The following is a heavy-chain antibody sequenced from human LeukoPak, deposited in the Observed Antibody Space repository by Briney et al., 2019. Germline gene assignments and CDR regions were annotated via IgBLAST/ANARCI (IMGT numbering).Heavy chain of an antibody. D-gene: IGHD6-6*01. V-gene: IGHV1-46*01. CDR1: GYTFTGYY. CDR3: ARRVIAARPGPLDY. J-gene: IGHJ4*02. CDR2: INPSGDST. Sequence: ASVKVSCKASGYTFTGYYMHWVRQAPGQGLEWMGIINPSGDSTTYAQKFQGRVTMTRDTSTSTVYMELSSLRSEDTAVYYCARRVIAARPGPLDYWGQGTLVTVSS.